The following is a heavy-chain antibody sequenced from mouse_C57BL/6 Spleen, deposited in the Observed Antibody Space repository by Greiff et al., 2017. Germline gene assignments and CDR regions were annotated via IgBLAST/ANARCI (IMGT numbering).Heavy chain of an antibody. J-gene: IGHJ4*01. CDR2: IRSKSSNYAT. CDR3: VRETGYGNYLYYYAMDY. V-gene: IGHV10-3*01. D-gene: IGHD2-10*02. Sequence: EVQRVESGGGLVQPKGSLKLSCAASGFTFNTYAMHWVRQAPGKGLEWVARIRSKSSNYATYYADSVKDRFTISRDDSQSMLYLQMNNLKTEDTAMYYCVRETGYGNYLYYYAMDYWGQGTSVTVSS. CDR1: GFTFNTYA.